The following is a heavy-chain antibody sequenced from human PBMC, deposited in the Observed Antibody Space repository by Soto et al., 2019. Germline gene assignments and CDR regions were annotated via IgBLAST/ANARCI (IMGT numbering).Heavy chain of an antibody. CDR3: VKDRPSKTHSSIDS. Sequence: PGGSLRLSCGASGFPFSSYAMSWVRQAPGKGLEWVSVISGSGDTSVYANSVEGRFTISRDNSKNTLYLQMNSLRAEDTAVYYCVKDRPSKTHSSIDSWGQGALVTVSS. CDR1: GFPFSSYA. D-gene: IGHD6-6*01. J-gene: IGHJ4*02. CDR2: ISGSGDTS. V-gene: IGHV3-23*01.